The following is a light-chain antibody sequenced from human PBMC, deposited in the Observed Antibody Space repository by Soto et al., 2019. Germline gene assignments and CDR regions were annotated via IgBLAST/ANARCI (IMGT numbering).Light chain of an antibody. J-gene: IGKJ5*01. Sequence: EIVLTKSPGTLSLSPGERATLSCSASQSVSSSYLAWYQQKPGQAPRLLICGASSRATGIPDRFSGSGSGTDFTLTISSLEPEDFAVYYCQQYGSSRGTFGQGTRLEIK. CDR1: QSVSSSY. V-gene: IGKV3-20*01. CDR3: QQYGSSRGT. CDR2: GAS.